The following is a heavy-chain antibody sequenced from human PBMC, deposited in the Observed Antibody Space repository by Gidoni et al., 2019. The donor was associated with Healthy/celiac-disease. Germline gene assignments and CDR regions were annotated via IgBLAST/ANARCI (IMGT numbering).Heavy chain of an antibody. Sequence: EVQLVESGGGLVKHGGSLRPSCAASGFTFSSYSMNWVRQAPGKGLEWVSSISSSSGYIYYADSVKCRFTISRDNAKNSLYLQMNSLRAEDTAVYYCAREGYVDIVATTDYYYYYGMDVWGQGTTVTVSS. D-gene: IGHD5-12*01. V-gene: IGHV3-21*01. J-gene: IGHJ6*02. CDR2: ISSSSGYI. CDR1: GFTFSSYS. CDR3: AREGYVDIVATTDYYYYYGMDV.